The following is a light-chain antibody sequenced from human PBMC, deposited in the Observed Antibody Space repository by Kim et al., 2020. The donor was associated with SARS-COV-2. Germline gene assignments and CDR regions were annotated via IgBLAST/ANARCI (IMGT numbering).Light chain of an antibody. CDR1: QSVSSSY. V-gene: IGKV3D-20*01. Sequence: EIVLTQSPATLSLSPGERATLSCGAIQSVSSSYLAWYQQKPGLAPRLLIYDASSRATGIPDRFSGGGSGTDFTLTISRLEPEDFAVYYCQQYGNSPITFGQGTRLEIK. CDR3: QQYGNSPIT. J-gene: IGKJ5*01. CDR2: DAS.